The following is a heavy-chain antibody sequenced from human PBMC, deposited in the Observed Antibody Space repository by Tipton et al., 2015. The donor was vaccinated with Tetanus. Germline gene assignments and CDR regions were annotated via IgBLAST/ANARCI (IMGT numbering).Heavy chain of an antibody. D-gene: IGHD1-14*01. CDR3: AKEALGVLNL. Sequence: GSLRLSCTASGFTFKSYTLNWVRQAPGNGLEWVAAISGSRLTPYYADSVKGRFTISRDNSKNTLSLQLNSLRADDTAIHYCAKEALGVLNLWGNGTTVIVSS. J-gene: IGHJ6*04. CDR2: ISGSRLTP. V-gene: IGHV3-23*01. CDR1: GFTFKSYT.